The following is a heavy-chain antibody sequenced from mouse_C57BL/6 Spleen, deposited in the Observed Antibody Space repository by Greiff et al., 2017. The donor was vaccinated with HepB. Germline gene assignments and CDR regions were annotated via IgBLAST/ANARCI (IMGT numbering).Heavy chain of an antibody. V-gene: IGHV5-6*01. CDR3: ARGDYHY. D-gene: IGHD2-4*01. J-gene: IGHJ2*01. CDR2: ISSGGSYT. CDR1: GFTFSSYG. Sequence: EVHLVESGGDLVKPGGSLQLSCAASGFTFSSYGMSWVRQTPDKRLEWVATISSGGSYTYYPDSVKGRFTISRDNAKNTLYLQMSSLKSEDTAMYYCARGDYHYWGQGTTLTVSS.